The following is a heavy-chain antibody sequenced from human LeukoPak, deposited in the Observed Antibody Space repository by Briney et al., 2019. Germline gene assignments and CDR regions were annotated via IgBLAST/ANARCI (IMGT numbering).Heavy chain of an antibody. Sequence: PGGSLRLSCAASGFTFDDYGMHWVQQAPGKGLEWVSGISRNSGSIGYADSVKGRFTISRDNAKNSLYLQMKSLRPEDTALYYCAKESAGAGSHFDYWGQGTLVTVSS. J-gene: IGHJ4*02. CDR2: ISRNSGSI. V-gene: IGHV3-9*01. D-gene: IGHD3-10*01. CDR3: AKESAGAGSHFDY. CDR1: GFTFDDYG.